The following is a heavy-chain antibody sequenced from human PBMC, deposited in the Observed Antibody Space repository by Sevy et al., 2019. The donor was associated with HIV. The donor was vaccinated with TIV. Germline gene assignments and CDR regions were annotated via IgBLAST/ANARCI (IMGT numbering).Heavy chain of an antibody. CDR1: GDSVSSNTAA. Sequence: SQTLSLTCAISGDSVSSNTAAWNWIRQSPSRGLEWLGRTYYRSKWFNDYAVSVISRISIHVDTSKNLFSLQLNSVTPEDTAMYYCARDESSVGSNWDSVAPADYGMDVWGHGTTVTVSS. D-gene: IGHD2-2*01. CDR3: ARDESSVGSNWDSVAPADYGMDV. CDR2: TYYRSKWFN. J-gene: IGHJ6*01. V-gene: IGHV6-1*01.